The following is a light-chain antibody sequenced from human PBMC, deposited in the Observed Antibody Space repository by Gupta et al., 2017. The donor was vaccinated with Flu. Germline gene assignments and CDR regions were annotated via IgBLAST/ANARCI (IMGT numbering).Light chain of an antibody. CDR3: QQYDSAPYT. CDR1: QSVFYSSTNKNY. J-gene: IGKJ2*01. CDR2: WAS. Sequence: DIVVTQSPDSLPLSLGERATINCKSSQSVFYSSTNKNYLAWYQQKPGQPPTLLIYWASSRESGVPDRFSGSGSGTDFTLTIISLLAEDVAVYYCQQYDSAPYTFGQGTRLDIK. V-gene: IGKV4-1*01.